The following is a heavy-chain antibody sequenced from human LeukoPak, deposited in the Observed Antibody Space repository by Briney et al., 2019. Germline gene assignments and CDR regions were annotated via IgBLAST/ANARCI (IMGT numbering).Heavy chain of an antibody. CDR3: ARAPDAAAGTNYYYYYMDV. V-gene: IGHV1-18*01. J-gene: IGHJ6*03. D-gene: IGHD6-13*01. CDR2: ISAYNGNT. CDR1: GYTFTSYG. Sequence: ASVKVSCKASGYTFTSYGISWVRQAPGQGLEWMGWISAYNGNTNYAQKLQGRVTMTTDTSTSTVYMELSSLRSEDTAVYYCARAPDAAAGTNYYYYYMDVWGKGTTVTVSS.